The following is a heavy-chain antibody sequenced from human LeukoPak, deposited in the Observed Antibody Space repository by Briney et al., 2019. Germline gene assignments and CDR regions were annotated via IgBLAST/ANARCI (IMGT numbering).Heavy chain of an antibody. V-gene: IGHV3-11*01. D-gene: IGHD4-17*01. J-gene: IGHJ6*02. CDR1: GFTFSDYY. Sequence: GGSLRLSCAASGFTFSDYYMRWIRQAPGKGLEWVSYISSSGSNIYYADCVKGRFTISSDNAKNSLYLQMNSLRAEDTAVYYCARDPGTTTYYGMDVWGQGTTVTVSS. CDR3: ARDPGTTTYYGMDV. CDR2: ISSSGSNI.